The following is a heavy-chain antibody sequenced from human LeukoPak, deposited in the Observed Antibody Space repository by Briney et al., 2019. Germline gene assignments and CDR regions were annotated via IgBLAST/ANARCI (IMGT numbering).Heavy chain of an antibody. D-gene: IGHD3-3*01. Sequence: GGSLRLSCAASGFTFTSYGMHWVRQAPDKGLEWVAFIRCDGNNKHYADSVKGRFTISRDNSKNTLYLEMNSLRTEDTAVYYCAKVYDSGDYYYYYMDVWGKGTTVTVSS. CDR2: IRCDGNNK. CDR3: AKVYDSGDYYYYYMDV. J-gene: IGHJ6*03. CDR1: GFTFTSYG. V-gene: IGHV3-30*02.